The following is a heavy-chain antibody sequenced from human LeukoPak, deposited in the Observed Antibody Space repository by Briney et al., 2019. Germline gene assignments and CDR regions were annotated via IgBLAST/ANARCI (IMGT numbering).Heavy chain of an antibody. V-gene: IGHV4-31*03. CDR2: IYYSGST. D-gene: IGHD2-15*01. J-gene: IGHJ3*02. Sequence: SETLSLTCTVSGGSISSGGYYWSWIRQHPGKGLEWIGYIYYSGSTYYNPSLKSRVTISVDTSKNQFSLKLSSVTAADTAVYYCALGVAAAFDIWGQGTMVTVSS. CDR1: GGSISSGGYY. CDR3: ALGVAAAFDI.